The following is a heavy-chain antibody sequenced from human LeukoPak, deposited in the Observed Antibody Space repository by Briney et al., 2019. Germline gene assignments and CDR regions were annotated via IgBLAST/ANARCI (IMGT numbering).Heavy chain of an antibody. CDR3: ARDRGYEGPGPFDY. J-gene: IGHJ4*02. D-gene: IGHD5-12*01. CDR2: INPNSGGT. Sequence: WASVKVSCKASGYTFTGYYMHWVRQAPGQGLEWMGWINPNSGGTNYAQKFQGRVTMTRDTSISTAYMELSRLRSDDTAVYYCARDRGYEGPGPFDYWGQGTLVTVSS. CDR1: GYTFTGYY. V-gene: IGHV1-2*02.